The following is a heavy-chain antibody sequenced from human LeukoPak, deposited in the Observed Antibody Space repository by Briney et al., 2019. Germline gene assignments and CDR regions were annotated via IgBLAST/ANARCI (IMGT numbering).Heavy chain of an antibody. V-gene: IGHV4-34*01. CDR2: INHSGST. CDR1: GGSFSGYY. J-gene: IGHJ6*04. Sequence: SETLSLTCAVYGGSFSGYYWSWIRQPPGKGLEWIGEINHSGSTNYNPSLKSRVTISVDTSKNQFSLKLSSVTAADTAVYYCARGHRPTRYCSGGSCYRGPHYYYYGMDVWGKGTTVTASS. D-gene: IGHD2-15*01. CDR3: ARGHRPTRYCSGGSCYRGPHYYYYGMDV.